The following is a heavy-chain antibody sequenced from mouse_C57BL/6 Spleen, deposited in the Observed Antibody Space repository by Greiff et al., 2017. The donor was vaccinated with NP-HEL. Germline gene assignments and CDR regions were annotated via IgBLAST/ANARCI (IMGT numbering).Heavy chain of an antibody. CDR1: GYAFSSSW. D-gene: IGHD1-1*01. CDR3: ARDDYYGSSSDY. J-gene: IGHJ2*01. V-gene: IGHV1-82*01. CDR2: IYPGDGDT. Sequence: VQLQQSGPELVKPGASVKISCKASGYAFSSSWMNWVKQRPGKGLEWIGRIYPGDGDTNYNGKFKGKATLTADKSSSTAYMQLSSLTSEDSAVYFCARDDYYGSSSDYWAKAPLSQSPQ.